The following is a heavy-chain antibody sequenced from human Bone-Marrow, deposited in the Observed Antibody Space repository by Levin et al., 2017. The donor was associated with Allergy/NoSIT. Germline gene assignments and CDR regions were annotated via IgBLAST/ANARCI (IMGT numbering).Heavy chain of an antibody. J-gene: IGHJ6*02. CDR2: IYYTGST. V-gene: IGHV4-59*08. Sequence: SETLSLTCSVSGGSISNYYWSWIRQPPGKGLGWIGYIYYTGSTNYNPSLKSRVTISVDTSKNQFSLKMRSMTAADTAMYFWARDRVAIVSTTHYFYGMDVWGRGTTVTV. CDR1: GGSISNYY. CDR3: ARDRVAIVSTTHYFYGMDV. D-gene: IGHD5-12*01.